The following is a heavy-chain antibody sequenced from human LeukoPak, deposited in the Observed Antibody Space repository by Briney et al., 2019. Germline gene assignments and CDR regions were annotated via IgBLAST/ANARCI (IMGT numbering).Heavy chain of an antibody. CDR2: ISWNSGKI. CDR3: TKGDWFDN. J-gene: IGHJ4*02. Sequence: PGGSLRLSYATSGFTFDDYAMHWVRQAPGKGLEWVSGISWNSGKIDYADSVKGRFTISRDNAKNSLYLQMNSVRDEDMAFYYCTKGDWFDNWGQGTRVTVSS. D-gene: IGHD3/OR15-3a*01. V-gene: IGHV3-9*03. CDR1: GFTFDDYA.